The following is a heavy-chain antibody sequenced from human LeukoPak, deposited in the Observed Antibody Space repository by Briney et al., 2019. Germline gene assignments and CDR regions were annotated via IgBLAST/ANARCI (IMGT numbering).Heavy chain of an antibody. Sequence: GASVKVTCKASGYTFTCYYMHWVRHAPGQGHEWMGWINPNSGGTNSAQEFPGKVTMTRDTSISTGNIELSRLTSDDTAEYYCCAGPLWFGESWGQGTLVTVSS. CDR2: INPNSGGT. CDR3: CAGPLWFGES. V-gene: IGHV1-2*02. J-gene: IGHJ5*02. D-gene: IGHD3-10*01. CDR1: GYTFTCYY.